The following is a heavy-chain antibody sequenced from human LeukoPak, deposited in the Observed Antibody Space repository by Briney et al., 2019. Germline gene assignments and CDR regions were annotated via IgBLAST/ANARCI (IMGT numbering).Heavy chain of an antibody. CDR2: IYYSGST. CDR3: ARHGGGGYRGGDYFDY. D-gene: IGHD5-12*01. J-gene: IGHJ4*02. Sequence: SETLSLTCTVSGGSISSSSYYWGWIRQPPGKGLEWIGSIYYSGSTYYNPSLKSRVTISVDTSKNQFSLKLSSVTAADTAVYYGARHGGGGYRGGDYFDYWGQGTLVTVSS. CDR1: GGSISSSSYY. V-gene: IGHV4-39*01.